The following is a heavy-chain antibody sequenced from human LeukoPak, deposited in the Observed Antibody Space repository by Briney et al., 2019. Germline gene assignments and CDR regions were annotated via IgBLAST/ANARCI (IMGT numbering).Heavy chain of an antibody. V-gene: IGHV5-51*01. D-gene: IGHD2-21*02. CDR1: GYSFNNYW. J-gene: IGHJ4*02. CDR2: IYPGDYET. Sequence: GESLKISCEGSGYSFNNYWIGWVPQMPGKGLEWMGVIYPGDYETRYSPSFQGLVTISVDKSISTAYLQWSSLKASDTAMYYCAIPPGYCGNDCSFDHWGQGTLVTVSS. CDR3: AIPPGYCGNDCSFDH.